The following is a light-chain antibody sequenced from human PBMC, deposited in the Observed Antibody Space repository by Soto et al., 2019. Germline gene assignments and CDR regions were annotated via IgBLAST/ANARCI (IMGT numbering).Light chain of an antibody. CDR1: QSVGTY. Sequence: EIVLTLSPCTLSLSPKERATLSCRASQSVGTYLAWYQQKPGQAPRLLIYGASSRATGIPDRFSGSGSGTDFTLTISRLEPEDFAVYYCQQYVSTPLTVGGGTKVDIK. CDR3: QQYVSTPLT. J-gene: IGKJ4*01. V-gene: IGKV3-20*01. CDR2: GAS.